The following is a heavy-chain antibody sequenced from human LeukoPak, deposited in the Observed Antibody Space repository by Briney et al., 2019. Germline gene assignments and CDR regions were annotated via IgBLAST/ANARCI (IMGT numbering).Heavy chain of an antibody. D-gene: IGHD6-6*01. CDR1: GASISPYY. J-gene: IGHJ4*02. Sequence: SETLSLTCTVSGASISPYYWTWIRQPAGKGLEWIGYIYYSGSTNYNPSLKSRVTISVDTSENQFSLKLSSVTAADTAVYYCARGGIAARLFDYWGQGTLVTVSS. CDR3: ARGGIAARLFDY. CDR2: IYYSGST. V-gene: IGHV4-59*01.